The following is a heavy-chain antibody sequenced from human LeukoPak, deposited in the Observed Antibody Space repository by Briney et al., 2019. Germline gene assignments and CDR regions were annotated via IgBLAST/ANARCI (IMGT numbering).Heavy chain of an antibody. J-gene: IGHJ4*02. D-gene: IGHD1-14*01. CDR2: IYYSGST. V-gene: IGHV4-31*03. CDR1: GGSISSGGYY. Sequence: SQTLSLTCTVSGGSISSGGYYWSWIRQHPGKGLEWIGYIYYSGSTYYNPSLKSRVTISVDTSKNQFSLKLSSVTAADAAVYYCARQRSITRGAPFDYWGQGTLVTVSS. CDR3: ARQRSITRGAPFDY.